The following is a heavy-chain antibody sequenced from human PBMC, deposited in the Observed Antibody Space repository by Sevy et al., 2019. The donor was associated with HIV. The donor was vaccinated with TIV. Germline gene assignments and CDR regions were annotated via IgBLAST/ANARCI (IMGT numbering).Heavy chain of an antibody. D-gene: IGHD2-8*01. Sequence: GGSLRLSCAASGFAFSIYSMSWVRQAPGKGLEWVSTLSFGCGKTNYADSVKGRFTISRNNSQSSVYLQMNNMRVEDTAVYYCAREGCTKPHDYWGQGTLVTVSS. CDR2: LSFGCGKT. J-gene: IGHJ4*02. CDR1: GFAFSIYS. V-gene: IGHV3-23*01. CDR3: AREGCTKPHDY.